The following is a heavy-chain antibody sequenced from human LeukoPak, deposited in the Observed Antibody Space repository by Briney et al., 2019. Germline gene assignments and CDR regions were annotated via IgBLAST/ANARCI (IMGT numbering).Heavy chain of an antibody. CDR2: ISSSSSYI. Sequence: GGSLRLSCAASGFTFSSYSMNWVRQAPGKGLEWVSSISSSSSYIYYADSVKGRFTIYRDNAKNSLYLQMNSLRAEDTAAYYCARIAEGIAVAGTRYYYYYMDVWGKGTTVTVSS. V-gene: IGHV3-21*01. CDR3: ARIAEGIAVAGTRYYYYYMDV. D-gene: IGHD6-19*01. CDR1: GFTFSSYS. J-gene: IGHJ6*03.